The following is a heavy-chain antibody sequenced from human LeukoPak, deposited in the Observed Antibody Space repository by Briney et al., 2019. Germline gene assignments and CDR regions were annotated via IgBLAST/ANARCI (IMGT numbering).Heavy chain of an antibody. D-gene: IGHD2-2*02. J-gene: IGHJ1*01. CDR2: INHSGST. CDR1: GGSFSGYY. V-gene: IGHV4-34*01. Sequence: KTSETLSLTCAVYGGSFSGYYWSWIRQPPGKGLEWIGEINHSGSTNYNPSLKSRVTISVDTSKNQFSLKLSSVTAADTAVYYCARPTYCSSTSCYKYFQHWGQGTLVTVSS. CDR3: ARPTYCSSTSCYKYFQH.